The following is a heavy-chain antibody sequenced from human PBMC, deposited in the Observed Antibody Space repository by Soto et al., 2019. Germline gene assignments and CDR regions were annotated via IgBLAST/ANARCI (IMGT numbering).Heavy chain of an antibody. CDR3: VRIKSSSWSHDAFDI. CDR1: GYSFTSYW. J-gene: IGHJ3*02. D-gene: IGHD6-13*01. CDR2: IDPSDSYT. V-gene: IGHV5-10-1*01. Sequence: GESLKISCKGSGYSFTSYWISWVRQMPGKGLEWMGRIDPSDSYTNYSPSFQGHVTISADKSISTAYLQWSSLKASDTAMYYCVRIKSSSWSHDAFDIWGQGTMVTVSS.